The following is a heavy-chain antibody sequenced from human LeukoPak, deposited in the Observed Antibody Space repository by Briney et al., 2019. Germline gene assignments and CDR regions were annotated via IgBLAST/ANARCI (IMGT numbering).Heavy chain of an antibody. CDR3: AKDQHIVATIRGGGFDY. Sequence: GGSLRLSCAASGFTFSSYGMHWVRQAPGKGLGWVAVISYDGSNKYYADSVKGRFTISRDNSKNTLYLQMNSLRAEDTAVYYCAKDQHIVATIRGGGFDYWGQGTLVTVSS. CDR2: ISYDGSNK. V-gene: IGHV3-30*18. D-gene: IGHD5-12*01. J-gene: IGHJ4*02. CDR1: GFTFSSYG.